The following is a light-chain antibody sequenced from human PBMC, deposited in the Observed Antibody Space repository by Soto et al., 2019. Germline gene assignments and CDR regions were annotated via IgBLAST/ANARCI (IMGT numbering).Light chain of an antibody. CDR3: QQLRMYPST. CDR2: AAS. CDR1: QDIAIY. J-gene: IGKJ4*01. Sequence: QLTQFPSSLSAPVGERETITCRASQDIAIYLAWYQQKPGEAPKLLIYAASTLYGGVPSRFSGSGSGTDFALTITSLQAEDFATYYCQQLRMYPSTFGGGTKVDIK. V-gene: IGKV1-9*01.